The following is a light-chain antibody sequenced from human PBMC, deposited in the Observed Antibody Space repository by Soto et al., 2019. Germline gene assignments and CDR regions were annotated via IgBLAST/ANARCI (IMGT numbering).Light chain of an antibody. J-gene: IGKJ1*01. CDR2: AAS. Sequence: IQLTHSPSSLSASLGDIVTITFRASQGISRYLAWYQQKPGKAPKLLIYAASTLQSGVPSRFSGSGSGTDFTLTISSLQPEDFATYYCQQSYSTLWTFGQGTKVDIK. CDR3: QQSYSTLWT. V-gene: IGKV1-9*01. CDR1: QGISRY.